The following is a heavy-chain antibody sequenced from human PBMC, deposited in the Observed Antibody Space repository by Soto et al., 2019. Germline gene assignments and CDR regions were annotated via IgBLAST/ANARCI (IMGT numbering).Heavy chain of an antibody. J-gene: IGHJ4*02. Sequence: ASVKVSCKVSGYTLTELSMHWVRQAPGKGLEWMGGFDPEDGETIYAQKFQGRVTITEDESTGTAYMELSSLRSEDTAVYYCAGGGYSSSWEYFDYWGQGTLVTVSS. CDR1: GYTLTELS. D-gene: IGHD6-13*01. CDR2: FDPEDGET. V-gene: IGHV1-24*01. CDR3: AGGGYSSSWEYFDY.